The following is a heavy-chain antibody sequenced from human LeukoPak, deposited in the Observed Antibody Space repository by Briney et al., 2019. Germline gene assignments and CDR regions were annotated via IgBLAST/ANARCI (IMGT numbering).Heavy chain of an antibody. CDR3: ARVDYDDYENDAFDI. J-gene: IGHJ3*02. CDR2: ITQSGYT. CDR1: GGSFSGYY. Sequence: SETLSLTCAVYGGSFSGYYWNWLRQPPGKGLEWIGEITQSGYTYDNPSLKGRVTISVDTSKNQFSLKLSSVTAADTAVYYCARVDYDDYENDAFDIWGQGTMVTVSS. V-gene: IGHV4-34*01. D-gene: IGHD4-17*01.